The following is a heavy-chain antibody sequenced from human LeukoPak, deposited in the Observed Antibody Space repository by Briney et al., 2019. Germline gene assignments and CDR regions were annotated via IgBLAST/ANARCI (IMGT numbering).Heavy chain of an antibody. D-gene: IGHD1-26*01. Sequence: PGGSLRLSCAAYGFTFSSYWMSWVRQAPGKGLEWVANIKQDGSEKYYVDSVKGRFTISRDNAKNSLYLQMNSLRAEDTAVYYCARDWVETSGSYYVYWGQGTLVTVSS. J-gene: IGHJ4*02. V-gene: IGHV3-7*01. CDR2: IKQDGSEK. CDR3: ARDWVETSGSYYVY. CDR1: GFTFSSYW.